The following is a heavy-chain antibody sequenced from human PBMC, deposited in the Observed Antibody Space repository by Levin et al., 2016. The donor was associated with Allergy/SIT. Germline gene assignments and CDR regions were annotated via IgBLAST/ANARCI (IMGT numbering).Heavy chain of an antibody. D-gene: IGHD2-2*01. CDR2: TYYSGTT. J-gene: IGHJ4*02. CDR3: VRQIVSAWGNFDN. Sequence: SSYDMSWVRQAPGKGLEWIGTTYYSGTTYYNSSLKSRVTISVDMSKNQLSLKLSSVTAADTAVYYCVRQIVSAWGNFDNWGQGTLVTVSS. CDR1: SSYD. V-gene: IGHV4-39*01.